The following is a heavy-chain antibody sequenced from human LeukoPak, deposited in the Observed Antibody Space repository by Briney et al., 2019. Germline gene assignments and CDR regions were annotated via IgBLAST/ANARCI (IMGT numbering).Heavy chain of an antibody. CDR2: IFYRGST. CDR3: AREVKTFFYDGRGYCMDV. J-gene: IGHJ6*03. V-gene: IGHV4-39*02. D-gene: IGHD3-22*01. Sequence: PSETLSLTCAVSGGSISSSNYYWGWFRQPPGKGLEWIGTIFYRGSTFYNPSLQSRVSMSVDTSNNHFSLRLTSVTAADAAVYYCAREVKTFFYDGRGYCMDVWGRGSTVTVSS. CDR1: GGSISSSNYY.